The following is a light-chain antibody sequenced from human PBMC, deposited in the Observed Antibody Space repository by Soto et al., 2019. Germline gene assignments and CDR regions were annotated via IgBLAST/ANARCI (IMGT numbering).Light chain of an antibody. J-gene: IGLJ1*01. CDR1: SSDVGGYNY. CDR3: TSYTSSSPLV. Sequence: QSALTQPASVSGSPGQSITISCTGTSSDVGGYNYVSWYQHHPGKAPKLMIYEVVNRPSGVSNRFSGSKSGITASLTISGLQAEYEADYYCTSYTSSSPLVFGTGTKLTAL. V-gene: IGLV2-14*01. CDR2: EVV.